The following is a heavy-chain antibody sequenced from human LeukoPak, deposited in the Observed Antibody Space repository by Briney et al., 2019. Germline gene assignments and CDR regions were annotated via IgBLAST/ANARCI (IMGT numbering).Heavy chain of an antibody. V-gene: IGHV4-39*01. D-gene: IGHD6-13*01. Sequence: SETLSLTCTVSGGSSSSSSYYWAWIRQPPGKGLEWIGSIYYSGSTYYNPSLKSRVTISVDTSKNQFSLKLSSVTAADTAVYYCARSRIAAAEGVTWFDPWGQGTLVTVSS. J-gene: IGHJ5*02. CDR1: GGSSSSSSYY. CDR2: IYYSGST. CDR3: ARSRIAAAEGVTWFDP.